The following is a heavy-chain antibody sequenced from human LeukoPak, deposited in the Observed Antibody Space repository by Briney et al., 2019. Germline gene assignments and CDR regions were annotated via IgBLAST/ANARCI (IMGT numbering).Heavy chain of an antibody. CDR3: AKAQGPDDFWSGYRYYYGMDV. CDR1: GFTFSSYA. D-gene: IGHD3-3*01. J-gene: IGHJ6*02. Sequence: GSLRLSCAASGFTFSSYAMSWVRQAPGKGLEWVSAISGSGGSTYYADSVKGRFTISRDNSKNTLYLQMNSLRAEDTAVYYCAKAQGPDDFWSGYRYYYGMDVWGQGTTVTVSS. V-gene: IGHV3-23*01. CDR2: ISGSGGST.